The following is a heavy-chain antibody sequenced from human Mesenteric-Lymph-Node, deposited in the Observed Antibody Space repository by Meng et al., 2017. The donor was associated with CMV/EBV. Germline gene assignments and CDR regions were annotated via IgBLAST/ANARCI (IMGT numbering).Heavy chain of an antibody. Sequence: GSLRLSCAVYGGSFSGYYWSWIRQPPGKGLEWIWEINHSGSNNYNPSLKSRVTISVDTSKNQFSLKLSSVTAADTAVYYCARRGTAAAQDYWGQGTLVTVSS. D-gene: IGHD6-13*01. CDR2: INHSGSN. CDR3: ARRGTAAAQDY. V-gene: IGHV4-34*01. J-gene: IGHJ4*02. CDR1: GGSFSGYY.